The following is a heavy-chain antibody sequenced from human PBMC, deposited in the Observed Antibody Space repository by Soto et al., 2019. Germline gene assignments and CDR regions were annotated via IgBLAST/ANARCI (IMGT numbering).Heavy chain of an antibody. CDR3: ARGGIAGRYFDL. Sequence: QVQLQESGPGLVKPSGTLSLTCAVSSGSISSSNWWSWVRQPPGKGLEWIGEINHSGSTNYNPSLKSRVTLSVDKSKNEFSLKLRSVTAADTAVYYCARGGIAGRYFDLWGRGTLVTVFS. V-gene: IGHV4-4*02. CDR2: INHSGST. CDR1: SGSISSSNW. D-gene: IGHD6-13*01. J-gene: IGHJ2*01.